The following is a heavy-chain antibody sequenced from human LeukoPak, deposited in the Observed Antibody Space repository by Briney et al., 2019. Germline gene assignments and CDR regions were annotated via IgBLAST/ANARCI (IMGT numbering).Heavy chain of an antibody. J-gene: IGHJ3*02. V-gene: IGHV4-39*01. Sequence: SETLSLTCTVSGGSISSSSYYWGWIRQPPGEGLEWIGSIYYSGSTSYNPSLKSRVTISVDTSKNQFSLKLSSVTAADTAVYYCARLIPQEDGDYQRGAFDIWGQGTMVTVSS. CDR1: GGSISSSSYY. CDR2: IYYSGST. D-gene: IGHD4-17*01. CDR3: ARLIPQEDGDYQRGAFDI.